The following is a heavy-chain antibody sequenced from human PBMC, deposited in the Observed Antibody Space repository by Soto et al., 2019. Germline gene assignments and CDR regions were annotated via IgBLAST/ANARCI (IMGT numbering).Heavy chain of an antibody. CDR2: ISAYNGNT. Sequence: ASVKVSCKASGYTFTSYGISWVRQAPGQGLEWMGWISAYNGNTNYAQKLQGRVTMTTDTSTSTAYMELRSLRSDDTAVYYGGRDKFCSGVSCYFPRENDVFEIWGQGTMVTVSS. CDR1: GYTFTSYG. CDR3: GRDKFCSGVSCYFPRENDVFEI. J-gene: IGHJ3*02. D-gene: IGHD2-15*01. V-gene: IGHV1-18*01.